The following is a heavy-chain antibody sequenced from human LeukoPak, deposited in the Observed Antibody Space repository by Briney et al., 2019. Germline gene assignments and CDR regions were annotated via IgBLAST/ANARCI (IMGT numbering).Heavy chain of an antibody. CDR3: ARHAQPGYSYGYYYFDY. CDR2: IYYSGST. J-gene: IGHJ4*02. Sequence: SSETLSLTCTVSGGSISSYYWSWIRQPPGKELEWIGYIYYSGSTNYNPSLKSRVTISVDTSKNQFSLKLSSVTAADTAVYYCARHAQPGYSYGYYYFDYWGQGTLVTVSS. D-gene: IGHD5-18*01. V-gene: IGHV4-59*08. CDR1: GGSISSYY.